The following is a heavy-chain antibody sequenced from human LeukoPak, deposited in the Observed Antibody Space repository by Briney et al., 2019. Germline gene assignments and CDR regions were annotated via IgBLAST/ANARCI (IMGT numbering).Heavy chain of an antibody. D-gene: IGHD3-3*02. Sequence: SETLSLTCALSGDSVSNKSVAWNWIRQSPSRGLEWLGRTYYRSKWYNDYAVSVKSRITINPDTSKNQFSLQLNSVTPEDTAVYYCARGTLLQYLLPFDYWGQGTLVTVSS. CDR2: TYYRSKWYN. CDR3: ARGTLLQYLLPFDY. CDR1: GDSVSNKSVA. J-gene: IGHJ4*02. V-gene: IGHV6-1*01.